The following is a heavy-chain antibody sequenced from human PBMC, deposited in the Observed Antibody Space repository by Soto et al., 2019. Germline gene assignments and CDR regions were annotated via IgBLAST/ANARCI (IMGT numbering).Heavy chain of an antibody. Sequence: ASVKVSCKASGYTFTTYDLSWVRQAPGQGLEWMGWISPYSGNTKYAQKLQGRVTMTTDTSTKTAYVEGRSLRSDDTAVYYCARERSRYSQTFDPWGQGTLVTVSS. CDR3: ARERSRYSQTFDP. D-gene: IGHD4-4*01. CDR2: ISPYSGNT. J-gene: IGHJ5*02. V-gene: IGHV1-18*01. CDR1: GYTFTTYD.